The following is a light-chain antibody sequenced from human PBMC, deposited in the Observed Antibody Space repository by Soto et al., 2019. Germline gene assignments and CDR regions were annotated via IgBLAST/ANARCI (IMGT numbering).Light chain of an antibody. V-gene: IGKV2-28*01. J-gene: IGKJ5*01. Sequence: DVVMTQCKLSLPVTTGEAASISCRSSHSLLHKNGNTYFNWYLQRPGQSPQLLIYFGSSRASGVPDRFSGSGSGTDFTLTISRVEAEDFGVYYCMQSLQTPITFGQGTRLEIK. CDR1: HSLLHKNGNTY. CDR2: FGS. CDR3: MQSLQTPIT.